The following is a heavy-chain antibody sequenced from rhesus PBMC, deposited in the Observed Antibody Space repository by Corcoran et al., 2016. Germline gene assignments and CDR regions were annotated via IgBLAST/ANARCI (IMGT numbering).Heavy chain of an antibody. V-gene: IGHV4-65*01. CDR1: GGSISSSNW. CDR2: ISGSSRST. Sequence: QVQLQESGPGLVKPSETLSLTCAVSGGSISSSNWWSWIRQPPGKGLEWIGYISGSSRSTYYNPSLKSRVTISTDTSKNQFSLKLSSVTAADTAVYYCARDIPRIAAGRSAFDFWGQGLRVTVSS. CDR3: ARDIPRIAAGRSAFDF. D-gene: IGHD6-13*01. J-gene: IGHJ3*01.